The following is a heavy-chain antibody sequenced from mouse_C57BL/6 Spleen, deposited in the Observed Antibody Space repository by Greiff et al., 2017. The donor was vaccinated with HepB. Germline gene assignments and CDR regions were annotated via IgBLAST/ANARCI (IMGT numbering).Heavy chain of an antibody. CDR1: GYTFTSYW. D-gene: IGHD1-1*01. CDR2: IDPSDSYT. Sequence: QVQLQQPGAELVMPGASVKLSCKASGYTFTSYWMHWLKQRPGQGLEWIGEIDPSDSYTNYNQKFKGKSTLTVDKSSSTAYMQLSSLTSEDSAVYYCTTVVATGDYWGQGTTLTVSS. CDR3: TTVVATGDY. J-gene: IGHJ2*01. V-gene: IGHV1-69*01.